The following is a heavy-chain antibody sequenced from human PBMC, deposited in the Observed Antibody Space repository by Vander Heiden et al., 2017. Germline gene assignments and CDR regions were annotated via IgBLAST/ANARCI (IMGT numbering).Heavy chain of an antibody. V-gene: IGHV3-23*01. Sequence: EVQLLESGGGLVQPGGSLRLSCAASGFTFSSYAMSWVRQAPGKGLEWVSAISGSGGSTYYADSVMGRFTISRDNSKNTLYLQMNSLRAEDTAVYYCAKDSYDILTGYYKKNYYFDYWGQGTLVTVSS. D-gene: IGHD3-9*01. CDR2: ISGSGGST. J-gene: IGHJ4*02. CDR1: GFTFSSYA. CDR3: AKDSYDILTGYYKKNYYFDY.